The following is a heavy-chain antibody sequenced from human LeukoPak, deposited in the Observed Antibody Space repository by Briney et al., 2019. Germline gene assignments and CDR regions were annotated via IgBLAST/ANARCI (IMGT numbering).Heavy chain of an antibody. CDR1: GGSISSYY. Sequence: PETLSLTCTVSGGSISSYYWSWIRQPPGKGLEWIGYIYYSGSTNYNPSLKSRVTISVDTSKNQFSLKLSSVTAADTAVYYCARATLGSYGELTYFDYWGQGTLVTVSS. V-gene: IGHV4-59*01. CDR2: IYYSGST. CDR3: ARATLGSYGELTYFDY. J-gene: IGHJ4*02. D-gene: IGHD1-26*01.